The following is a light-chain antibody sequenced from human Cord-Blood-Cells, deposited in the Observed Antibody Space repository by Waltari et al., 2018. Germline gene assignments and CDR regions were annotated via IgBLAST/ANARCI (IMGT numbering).Light chain of an antibody. J-gene: IGLJ2*01. V-gene: IGLV2-11*01. CDR3: CSYAGSVV. CDR1: SSDVGCYTY. CDR2: DVS. Sequence: QSALTQPRPVSGSPGQSVTISCTGTSSDVGCYTYVSWYQQHPGKAPKLMIYDVSKRPSGVPDRFSGSKSGNTASLTISGLQAEDEADYYCCSYAGSVVFGGGTKLTVL.